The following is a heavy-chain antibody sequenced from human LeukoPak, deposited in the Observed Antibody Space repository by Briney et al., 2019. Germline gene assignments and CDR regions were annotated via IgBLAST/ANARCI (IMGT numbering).Heavy chain of an antibody. CDR1: GFTFSSYS. V-gene: IGHV3-48*01. J-gene: IGHJ4*02. CDR2: ISSRSSTI. CDR3: ARALGYCSSASCYYFDS. Sequence: GGSLRLSCAASGFTFSSYSMNWVRQAPGKGLEWVSYISSRSSTIYYADSVKGRFTISRDNAKNSLYLQMNSLRAEDTAVYYCARALGYCSSASCYYFDSWGQGTLVTVSS. D-gene: IGHD2-2*01.